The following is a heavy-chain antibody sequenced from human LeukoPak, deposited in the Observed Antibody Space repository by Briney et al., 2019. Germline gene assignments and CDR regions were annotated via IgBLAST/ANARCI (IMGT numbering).Heavy chain of an antibody. V-gene: IGHV5-51*01. CDR2: INPGDSDT. Sequence: GESLKISCQASGCSFTSSWIGWARQMPGKGLEWMAIINPGDSDTRYSPSFQGQVTISADKSISTVYLQWGSLKASDTAMYYCARQPGAGWFDPWGQGTLVTVSS. D-gene: IGHD3-10*01. J-gene: IGHJ5*02. CDR3: ARQPGAGWFDP. CDR1: GCSFTSSW.